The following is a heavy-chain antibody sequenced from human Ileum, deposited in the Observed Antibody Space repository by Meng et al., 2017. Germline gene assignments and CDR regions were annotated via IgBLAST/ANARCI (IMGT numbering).Heavy chain of an antibody. V-gene: IGHV4-61*01. CDR2: MYFSGST. D-gene: IGHD3-22*01. CDR3: ARGHYDKYFDS. J-gene: IGHJ4*02. CDR1: GGSVNTGSYY. Sequence: VQLQEPGPGLVRPSETLSLTCTISGGSVNTGSYYWSWIRQPPGKGLEWIGYMYFSGSTKYNASLKSRVSISVDTSKKQFSLNLTSVTAADTAVYYCARGHYDKYFDSWGQGTLVTVSS.